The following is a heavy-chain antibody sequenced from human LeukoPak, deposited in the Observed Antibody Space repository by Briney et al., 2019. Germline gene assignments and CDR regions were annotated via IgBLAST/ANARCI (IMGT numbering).Heavy chain of an antibody. CDR1: GGSITSYY. V-gene: IGHV4-59*12. CDR3: ARSSSSWYNWFDP. J-gene: IGHJ5*02. D-gene: IGHD6-13*01. CDR2: IYYSGST. Sequence: IPSETLSLTCTVSGGSITSYYWSRIRQPPGKGLEWIGYIYYSGSTDYNPSLKSRVTISVDTSKNQFSLKLSSVTAADTAVYYCARSSSSWYNWFDPWGQGTLVTVSS.